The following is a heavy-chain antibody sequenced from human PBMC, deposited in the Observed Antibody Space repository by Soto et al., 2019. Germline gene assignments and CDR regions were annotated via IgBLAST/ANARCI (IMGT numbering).Heavy chain of an antibody. CDR2: ISTRSNSI. CDR3: ARDPGGNPAPYFDY. J-gene: IGHJ4*02. Sequence: GGPLRLSSAASEFTFSSYSMNWVRQAPGKGLEWVSYISTRSNSIYYADSVKGRFTVSRDNAKNSLYLQMNSLRAEDTAVYYCARDPGGNPAPYFDYWGQGTLVTVSS. D-gene: IGHD2-15*01. V-gene: IGHV3-48*01. CDR1: EFTFSSYS.